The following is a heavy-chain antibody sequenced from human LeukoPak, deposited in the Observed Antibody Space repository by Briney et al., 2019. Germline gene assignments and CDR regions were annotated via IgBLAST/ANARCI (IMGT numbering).Heavy chain of an antibody. CDR3: AKALYGGNVLYFDY. Sequence: GGSLRLSCAASGFTFSSYAVHWVRQAPGKGLEWVAVISYDGSNKYYADSVKGRFTISRDNSKNTLYLQMNSLRAEDTAVYYCAKALYGGNVLYFDYWGQGTLVTVSS. D-gene: IGHD4-23*01. J-gene: IGHJ4*02. CDR2: ISYDGSNK. CDR1: GFTFSSYA. V-gene: IGHV3-30-3*01.